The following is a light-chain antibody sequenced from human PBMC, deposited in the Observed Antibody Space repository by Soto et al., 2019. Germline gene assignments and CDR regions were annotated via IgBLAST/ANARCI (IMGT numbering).Light chain of an antibody. Sequence: DIQITHSPSSLSASVVERVTITFLASQTINTYLNWYLQKPGKAPRLLIYGASSLQSGVPSRFSGSVSGAVFTLTINSLQPEDFATYYCQKSYSTPVNFGQGTRLEIK. V-gene: IGKV1-39*01. J-gene: IGKJ5*01. CDR3: QKSYSTPVN. CDR2: GAS. CDR1: QTINTY.